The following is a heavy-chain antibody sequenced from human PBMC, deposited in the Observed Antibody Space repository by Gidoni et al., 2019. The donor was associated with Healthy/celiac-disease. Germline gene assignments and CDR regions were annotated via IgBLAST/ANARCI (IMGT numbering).Heavy chain of an antibody. Sequence: QVQLQESGPGLVKPSQTLSLTCTVPVGSISSGGYYWSWIRQHPGKGLEWIGYIYYSGSTYYNPSLKSRVTISVDTSKNQFSLKLSSVTAADTAVYYCAREKMVRGVITDDWGQGTLVTVSS. CDR3: AREKMVRGVITDD. D-gene: IGHD3-10*01. CDR2: IYYSGST. CDR1: VGSISSGGYY. V-gene: IGHV4-31*03. J-gene: IGHJ4*02.